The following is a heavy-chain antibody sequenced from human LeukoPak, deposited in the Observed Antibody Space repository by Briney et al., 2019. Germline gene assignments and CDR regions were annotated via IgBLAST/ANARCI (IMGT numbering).Heavy chain of an antibody. D-gene: IGHD1-26*01. V-gene: IGHV1-8*02. CDR3: ARARRGSYSFYDY. CDR2: MNPNSGNT. Sequence: ASVKVSCKASGYTFTSYDINWVRQATGQGLEWMGWMNPNSGNTGYAQKLQGRVTMTTDTSTSTAYMELRSLRSDDTAVYYCARARRGSYSFYDYWGQGTLVTVSS. J-gene: IGHJ4*02. CDR1: GYTFTSYD.